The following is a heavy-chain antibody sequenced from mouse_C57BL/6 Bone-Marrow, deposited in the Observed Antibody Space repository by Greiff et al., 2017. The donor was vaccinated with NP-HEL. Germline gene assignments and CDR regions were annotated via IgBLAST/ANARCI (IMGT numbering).Heavy chain of an antibody. CDR1: GFTFSSYA. Sequence: DVKLVESGGGLVKPGGSLKLSCAASGFTFSSYAMSWVRQTPEKRLEWVATISDGGSYTYYPDNVKGRFTISRDNAKNNLYLQMSHLKSEDTAMYYCARDRYYGSRAWFAYWGQGTLVTVSA. CDR3: ARDRYYGSRAWFAY. V-gene: IGHV5-4*01. CDR2: ISDGGSYT. D-gene: IGHD1-1*01. J-gene: IGHJ3*01.